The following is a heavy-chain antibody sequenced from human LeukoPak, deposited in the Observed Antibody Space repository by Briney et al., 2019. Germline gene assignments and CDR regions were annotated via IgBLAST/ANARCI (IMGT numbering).Heavy chain of an antibody. J-gene: IGHJ6*03. CDR1: GGSISSSIYY. CDR2: IYYSGST. Sequence: SSETLSLTCTVSGGSISSSIYYWSWIRQPPGKGLEWIGYIYYSGSTNYNPSLKSRVTISVDTSKNQFSLKLSSVTAADAGVYYCARHPRQTYYFYMDIWGKGTTVTISS. CDR3: ARHPRQTYYFYMDI. D-gene: IGHD6-25*01. V-gene: IGHV4-61*05.